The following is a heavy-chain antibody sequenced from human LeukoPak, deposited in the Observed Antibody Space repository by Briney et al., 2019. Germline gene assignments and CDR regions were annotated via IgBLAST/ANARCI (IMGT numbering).Heavy chain of an antibody. CDR1: GFIFDDYG. V-gene: IGHV3-20*04. D-gene: IGHD3-10*02. Sequence: GGSLRLSCAAFGFIFDDYGMSWVRQAPGKGLEWVSGINWNGGSTGYADSVKGRFTISRDNAKNSLYLQMNSLRAEDTAVYYCAELGITMIGGVWGKGTTVTISS. CDR3: AELGITMIGGV. CDR2: INWNGGST. J-gene: IGHJ6*04.